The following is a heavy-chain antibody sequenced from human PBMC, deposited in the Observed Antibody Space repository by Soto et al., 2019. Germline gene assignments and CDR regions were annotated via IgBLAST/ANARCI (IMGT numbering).Heavy chain of an antibody. J-gene: IGHJ5*02. CDR1: GGSISSGGYS. V-gene: IGHV4-30-2*01. Sequence: SETLSLTCAVSGGSISSGGYSWSWIRQPPGKGLEWIGYIYHSGSTYYNPSLKSRVTISVDRSKNQFSLQLDSVTPEDTAVYYCARGPGILNPWGQGIQVTVSS. D-gene: IGHD3-9*01. CDR2: IYHSGST. CDR3: ARGPGILNP.